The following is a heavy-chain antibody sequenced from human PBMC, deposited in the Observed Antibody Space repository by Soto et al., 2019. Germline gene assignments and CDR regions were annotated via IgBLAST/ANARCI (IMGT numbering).Heavy chain of an antibody. J-gene: IGHJ4*02. CDR3: ARLTGPYFDS. CDR1: GDSLSGYNW. V-gene: IGHV4-4*02. D-gene: IGHD1-20*01. Sequence: QVQLQESGPGLVRPSGTLSLTCAVSGDSLSGYNWWSWVRQSPGKGLEWVAEISHSGTTNYKSSLKSRVTISVDKSKNQFSLKRDSVTAADTAVYYCARLTGPYFDSWGQGALVIVSS. CDR2: ISHSGTT.